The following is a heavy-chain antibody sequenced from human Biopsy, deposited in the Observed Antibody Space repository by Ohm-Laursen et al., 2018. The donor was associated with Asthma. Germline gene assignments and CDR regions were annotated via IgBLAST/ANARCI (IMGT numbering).Heavy chain of an antibody. J-gene: IGHJ5*02. Sequence: ASVKVSCTASGYPFIGYHIHWMRQAPGQGLEWMGRINPNSGATNYAQKFQGRVTMTRDTSISTAYMEVSRLRSDDTAVYYCARGQKSAGDRWFDPGGQGTLVTVSS. V-gene: IGHV1-2*06. CDR1: GYPFIGYH. CDR3: ARGQKSAGDRWFDP. D-gene: IGHD3-16*01. CDR2: INPNSGAT.